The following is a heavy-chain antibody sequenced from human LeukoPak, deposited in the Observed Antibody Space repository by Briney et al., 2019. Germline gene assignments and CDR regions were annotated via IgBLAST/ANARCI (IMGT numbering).Heavy chain of an antibody. Sequence: PGGSLRLSCTASGFTFSDYWMTWVRQAPGKGPEWVANIKQDGSQRYYVDSVRGRFTISRDNAKNSLFLQMNGLRAEDTAVYYWARRGGSSSRRSPFDYWGQGTLVTVSS. D-gene: IGHD6-6*01. CDR3: ARRGGSSSRRSPFDY. CDR1: GFTFSDYW. J-gene: IGHJ4*02. CDR2: IKQDGSQR. V-gene: IGHV3-7*01.